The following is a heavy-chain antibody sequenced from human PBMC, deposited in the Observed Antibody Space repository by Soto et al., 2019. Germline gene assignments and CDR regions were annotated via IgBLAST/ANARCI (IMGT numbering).Heavy chain of an antibody. V-gene: IGHV3-74*01. Sequence: PGGSLRLSCAASGFTFSMYWMHWVRQVPGKGPEWVSRINDGGSSTNYADSVKGRFTISRDNAKNTSYLQMNDLRAEDTAVFYCTRGPRSTSTGTGAFWGQGTLVTVSS. J-gene: IGHJ4*02. CDR1: GFTFSMYW. CDR2: INDGGSST. D-gene: IGHD1-1*01. CDR3: TRGPRSTSTGTGAF.